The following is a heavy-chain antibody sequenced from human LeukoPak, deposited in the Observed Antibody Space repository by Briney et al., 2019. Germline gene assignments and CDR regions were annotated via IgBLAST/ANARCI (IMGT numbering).Heavy chain of an antibody. Sequence: ASETLSLTCTVSGGSISNYWSWIRQLAGKGLEWIGRINTSGNSNYNPSLRSRVTMSVDTSKNQFSLNLSSVTAADTAVYYCAREGGGPRWLDPWGQGTLVTVSS. V-gene: IGHV4-4*07. CDR1: GGSISNY. J-gene: IGHJ5*02. CDR3: AREGGGPRWLDP. CDR2: INTSGNS. D-gene: IGHD6-25*01.